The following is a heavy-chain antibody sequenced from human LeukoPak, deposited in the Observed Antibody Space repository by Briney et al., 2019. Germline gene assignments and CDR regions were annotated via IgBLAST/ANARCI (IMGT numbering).Heavy chain of an antibody. CDR2: IIPIFGTA. Sequence: SVKVSCKVSGYTLTELSMHWVRQAPGQGLEWMGGIIPIFGTASFAQKFQGRVTITADESTGTAYMELSSLRSEDTAVYYCARVVTPRYCSTPSCYWKGWFDPWGQGTLVTVSS. CDR3: ARVVTPRYCSTPSCYWKGWFDP. D-gene: IGHD2-2*01. CDR1: GYTLTELS. J-gene: IGHJ5*02. V-gene: IGHV1-69*13.